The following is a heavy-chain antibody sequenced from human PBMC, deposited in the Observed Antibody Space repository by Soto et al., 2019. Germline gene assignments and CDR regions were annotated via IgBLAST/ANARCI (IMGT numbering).Heavy chain of an antibody. CDR2: ISAIGRST. Sequence: GGSLRLSCAASGFTFSSYAMTWARQAPGKGLEWVSAISAIGRSTYYADSVKGRFTISRDNSKNTVHLQMISLRAEDTAVYYWAKSSTAALDAFDIWGQGTMVTVSS. D-gene: IGHD6-13*01. J-gene: IGHJ3*02. V-gene: IGHV3-23*01. CDR3: AKSSTAALDAFDI. CDR1: GFTFSSYA.